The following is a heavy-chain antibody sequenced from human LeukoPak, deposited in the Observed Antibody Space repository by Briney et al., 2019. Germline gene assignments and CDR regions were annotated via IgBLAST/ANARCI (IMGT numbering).Heavy chain of an antibody. V-gene: IGHV1-18*01. CDR1: GYTFTSYG. CDR2: ISAYNGNT. Sequence: ASVKVSCKASGYTFTSYGISWVRQAPGQGLEWMGWISAYNGNTNYAQELQGRVTMTTDTSTSTAYMELRSLRSDDTAVYYCARAFIGSSWSRFDYWGQGTLVTVSS. J-gene: IGHJ4*02. CDR3: ARAFIGSSWSRFDY. D-gene: IGHD6-13*01.